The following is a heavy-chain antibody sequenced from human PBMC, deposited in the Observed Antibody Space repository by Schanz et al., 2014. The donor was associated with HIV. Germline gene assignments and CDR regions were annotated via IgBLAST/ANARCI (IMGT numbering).Heavy chain of an antibody. CDR3: AKDWARTAGYCFHY. J-gene: IGHJ4*02. CDR2: ISWNSGSI. Sequence: EVHLVESGGGLIKPGRSQRLSCAASGFIFNDFAMHWVRQAPGKGLEWVSTISWNSGSIAYADSVKGRFTISRDNAKNSLYLQMNSLRAEDTAFYYCAKDWARTAGYCFHYWGQGTLVTVSS. D-gene: IGHD3-9*01. V-gene: IGHV3-9*01. CDR1: GFIFNDFA.